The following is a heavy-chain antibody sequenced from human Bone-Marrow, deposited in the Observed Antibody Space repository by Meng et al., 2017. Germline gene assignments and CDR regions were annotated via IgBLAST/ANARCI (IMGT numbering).Heavy chain of an antibody. J-gene: IGHJ4*01. CDR3: SGHVDY. CDR2: ISYDRSNK. CDR1: GFTFSSYA. Sequence: GESLKISCAASGFTFSSYAMHWVRQAPGKGLEWVAVISYDRSNKYYADSVKGRFTISRDNSKNTLYLQMNSLKTEDTAVYYCSGHVDYWGHGTLVTVSS. V-gene: IGHV3-30*04.